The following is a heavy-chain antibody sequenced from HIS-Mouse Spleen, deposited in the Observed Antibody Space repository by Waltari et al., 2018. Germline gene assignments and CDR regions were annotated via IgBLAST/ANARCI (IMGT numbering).Heavy chain of an antibody. J-gene: IGHJ4*02. CDR2: ISSSSTI. Sequence: EVQLVESGGGLVQPGGSLRLSCAASGFTFSRYSTNWVRQAPGKGLELVSYISSSSTIYYADSVKGRFTISRDNAKNSLYLQMNSLRAEDTAVYYCASTIFGAVGPFDYWGQGTLVTVSS. CDR1: GFTFSRYS. V-gene: IGHV3-48*01. CDR3: ASTIFGAVGPFDY. D-gene: IGHD3-3*01.